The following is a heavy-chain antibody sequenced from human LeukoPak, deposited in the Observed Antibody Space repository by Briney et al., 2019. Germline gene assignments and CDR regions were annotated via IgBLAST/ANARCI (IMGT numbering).Heavy chain of an antibody. D-gene: IGHD6-19*01. CDR1: GFTFNSFA. J-gene: IGHJ5*02. CDR2: INVRGDAT. CDR3: AKDYRYGSA. Sequence: PGGSLRLSCAASGFTFNSFAFTWVRQAPGRGLGWVSAINVRGDATFYAESVRGRFTISRDNSKNTLYLQMNSLGAEDTALYYCAKDYRYGSAWGPGTLVVVSS. V-gene: IGHV3-23*01.